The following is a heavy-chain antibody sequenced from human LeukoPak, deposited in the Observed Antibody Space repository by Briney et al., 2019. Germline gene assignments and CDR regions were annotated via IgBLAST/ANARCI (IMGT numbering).Heavy chain of an antibody. J-gene: IGHJ4*02. CDR3: ARELISGDNYYFDY. Sequence: ASVKVSCKAAGYTFHGYYMHWVRQAPGQGLEWMGWINPNSGGTDYAQKFQGRVTMTRDASIITAYMELSRLRSDDTAMYYCARELISGDNYYFDYWGQRALVTVSS. V-gene: IGHV1-2*02. D-gene: IGHD7-27*01. CDR2: INPNSGGT. CDR1: GYTFHGYY.